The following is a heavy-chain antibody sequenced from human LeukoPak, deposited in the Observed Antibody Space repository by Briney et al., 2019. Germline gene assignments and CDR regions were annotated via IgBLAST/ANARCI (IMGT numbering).Heavy chain of an antibody. CDR2: IIPIFGTP. Sequence: ASVKVSCKASGGTFSSYGISWVRQAPGQGPEWMGGIIPIFGTPDYAQKFQDRVTITADEDTSTAYMEVNSLTSDDTAIYYCARVSYDSRGYDYWGQGTLVTVSS. J-gene: IGHJ4*02. D-gene: IGHD3-22*01. V-gene: IGHV1-69*13. CDR1: GGTFSSYG. CDR3: ARVSYDSRGYDY.